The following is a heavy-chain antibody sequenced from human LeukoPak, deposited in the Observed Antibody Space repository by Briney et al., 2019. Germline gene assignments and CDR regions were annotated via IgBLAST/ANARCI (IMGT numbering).Heavy chain of an antibody. V-gene: IGHV1-18*01. D-gene: IGHD1-20*01. CDR3: ARVSKGITGNGRFYYLDY. CDR2: ISAYNGNT. CDR1: GYTFTSYG. J-gene: IGHJ4*02. Sequence: TSVKVSCKASGYTFTSYGISWVRQAPGQGLEWMGWISAYNGNTNYAQKLQGRVTMTTDTSTSTAYMELRSLRSDDTAVYYCARVSKGITGNGRFYYLDYWGQGTLVTVSS.